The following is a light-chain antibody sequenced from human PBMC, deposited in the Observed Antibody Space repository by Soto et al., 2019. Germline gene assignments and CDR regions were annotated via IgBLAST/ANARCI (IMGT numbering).Light chain of an antibody. Sequence: EIVMTQSPATLSVSPGERATLSCRASQSVSSNLAWYQQKPGQAPRLLIYGASTRATGIPARFSGSGSETEFTLTNSSLQSEDFAVYYCQQYNNWPPLTFGGGTKVEIK. CDR2: GAS. J-gene: IGKJ4*01. V-gene: IGKV3-15*01. CDR3: QQYNNWPPLT. CDR1: QSVSSN.